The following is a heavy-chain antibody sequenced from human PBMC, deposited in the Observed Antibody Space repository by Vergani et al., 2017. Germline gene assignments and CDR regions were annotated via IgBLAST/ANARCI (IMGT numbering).Heavy chain of an antibody. CDR2: IDPSDSEV. J-gene: IGHJ3*01. D-gene: IGHD3-10*01. V-gene: IGHV5-10-1*03. CDR1: GYSFTSYW. Sequence: EVQLVQSGAEVKKPGESLRISCKGSGYSFTSYWISWVRQMPGKGLEWMGRIDPSDSEVKSNPTFRGQVIFSVDTSVNTAYLQWRSLQASDTATYFCASGGHGSENGGALQLWGQGTNITVSS. CDR3: ASGGHGSENGGALQL.